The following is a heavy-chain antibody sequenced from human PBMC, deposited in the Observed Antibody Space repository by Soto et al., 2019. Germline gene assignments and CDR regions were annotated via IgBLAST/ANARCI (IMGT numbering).Heavy chain of an antibody. J-gene: IGHJ5*02. CDR2: INPSGGST. V-gene: IGHV1-46*01. Sequence: AAVKVSCKASGYTFVTFYVHWVRQAPGQGLEWMGIINPSGGSTTSAQKFQGRVTMTKETSTSTVYMELSSLKSEDTAVYYCAGMAYTSGLRFDPWGPGTLVTVSS. CDR3: AGMAYTSGLRFDP. D-gene: IGHD6-19*01. CDR1: GYTFVTFY.